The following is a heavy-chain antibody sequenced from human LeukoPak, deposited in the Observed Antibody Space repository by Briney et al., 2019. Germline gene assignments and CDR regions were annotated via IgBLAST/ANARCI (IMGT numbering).Heavy chain of an antibody. CDR1: GFTFSSYA. CDR2: ISSGGAVT. D-gene: IGHD1-20*01. J-gene: IGHJ4*02. CDR3: VKVFTYGNNWYYFDY. Sequence: GGPLRLSCAASGFTFSSYAMSWVRQPPGKGLKWVSMISSGGAVTSYADSVRGRFTVSRDNSKNSFYLQMNSLRGEDTADYFCVKVFTYGNNWYYFDYWGQGTLVTVSS. V-gene: IGHV3-23*01.